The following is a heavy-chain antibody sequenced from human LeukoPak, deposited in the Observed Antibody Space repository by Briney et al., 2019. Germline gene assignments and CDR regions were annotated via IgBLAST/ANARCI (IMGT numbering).Heavy chain of an antibody. V-gene: IGHV4-39*01. CDR2: IYYSGTT. Sequence: SETPSLTCSVSGGSISSYYWSWIRQPPGKGLEWIGSIYYSGTTYYNPSLKSRVTISVDTSRYQFSLKLSSVTATDTAVFHCARHSRGYYDSTGYYYGSHAFDIWGQGTMVTVSS. D-gene: IGHD3-22*01. CDR1: GGSISSYY. CDR3: ARHSRGYYDSTGYYYGSHAFDI. J-gene: IGHJ3*02.